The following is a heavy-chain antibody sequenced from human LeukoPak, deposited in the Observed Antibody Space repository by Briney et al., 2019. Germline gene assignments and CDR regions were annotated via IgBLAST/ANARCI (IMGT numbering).Heavy chain of an antibody. Sequence: GGSLRLSCAASGFIFSDYYMTWIRQAPGKGLEWISYITTNGASTYYAASVKGRFTISRDNAQNSLFLQMNSLRAEDTAIYYCARDPHSRGGAFDIWGQGTMVTVSS. CDR3: ARDPHSRGGAFDI. CDR2: ITTNGAST. J-gene: IGHJ3*02. CDR1: GFIFSDYY. D-gene: IGHD3-10*01. V-gene: IGHV3-11*01.